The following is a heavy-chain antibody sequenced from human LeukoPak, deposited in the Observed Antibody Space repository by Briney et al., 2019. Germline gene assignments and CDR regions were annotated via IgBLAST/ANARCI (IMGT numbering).Heavy chain of an antibody. Sequence: GGSLRPSCAAPGFIFDNYAIHWVRQAPGKGLGWVSHISGDGGSTFYADSVRGRFTISRDNTRKSLSLQMSSLRSEDTALYYCARESETSGWYDYWGQGTLVTVSS. V-gene: IGHV3-43*02. CDR2: ISGDGGST. CDR3: ARESETSGWYDY. D-gene: IGHD6-19*01. J-gene: IGHJ4*02. CDR1: GFIFDNYA.